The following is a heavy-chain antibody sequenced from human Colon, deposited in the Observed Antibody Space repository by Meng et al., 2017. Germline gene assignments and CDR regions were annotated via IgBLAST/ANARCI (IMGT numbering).Heavy chain of an antibody. Sequence: VQVLEWGAGLLKPSGTLSRTCAGCGGSFRDYHWSWVRQPPGKGLEWIGGINHDGNTKYNPSLKGRVTTSIDMSKSQFSLKVSSVTAADTAVYYCAIGPWELDYWGQGLLVTVSS. CDR2: INHDGNT. CDR1: GGSFRDYH. CDR3: AIGPWELDY. J-gene: IGHJ4*02. D-gene: IGHD1-26*01. V-gene: IGHV4-34*01.